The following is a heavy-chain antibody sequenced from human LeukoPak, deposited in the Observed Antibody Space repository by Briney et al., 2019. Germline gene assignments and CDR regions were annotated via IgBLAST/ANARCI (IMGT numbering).Heavy chain of an antibody. D-gene: IGHD2-2*01. J-gene: IGHJ6*02. Sequence: ASVKVSCKASGYTFTSYGISWVRQAPGQGLEWMGWISAYNGNTNYAQKFQGRVTMTTDTSTSTAYMELRSLRSDDTAVYYCARAIVVVPAARDPSYYYYGMDVWGQGTTVTVSS. V-gene: IGHV1-18*01. CDR2: ISAYNGNT. CDR1: GYTFTSYG. CDR3: ARAIVVVPAARDPSYYYYGMDV.